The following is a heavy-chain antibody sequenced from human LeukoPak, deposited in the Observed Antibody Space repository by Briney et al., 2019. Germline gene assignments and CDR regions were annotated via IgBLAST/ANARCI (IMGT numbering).Heavy chain of an antibody. V-gene: IGHV4-59*01. CDR3: AREREWDYGDYSDAFDI. Sequence: PSETLSLTCTVSGGSISSYYWSWIRQPPGKELGWIGYIYYSGSTNYNPSLKSRVTISVDTSKNQFSLKLSPVTAADTAVYYCAREREWDYGDYSDAFDIWGKGTMVTVSS. CDR1: GGSISSYY. J-gene: IGHJ3*02. CDR2: IYYSGST. D-gene: IGHD4-17*01.